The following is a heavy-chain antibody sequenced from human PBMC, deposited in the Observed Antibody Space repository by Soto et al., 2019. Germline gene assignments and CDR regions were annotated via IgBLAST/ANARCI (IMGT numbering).Heavy chain of an antibody. Sequence: SETLSLTCTVSGDSITSGGYYWSWLRQPPGKGLEWIGYIYHSGGASYNPSLRGRAVISIDTPKNQFSLRLNAVTAADTATYYCARDYYGAGSQYYYYGMEVWGQGTTVTVSS. V-gene: IGHV4-31*03. D-gene: IGHD3-10*01. CDR3: ARDYYGAGSQYYYYGMEV. CDR2: IYHSGGA. CDR1: GDSITSGGYY. J-gene: IGHJ6*02.